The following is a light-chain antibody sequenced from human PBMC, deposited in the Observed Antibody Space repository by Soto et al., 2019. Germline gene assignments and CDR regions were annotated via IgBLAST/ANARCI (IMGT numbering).Light chain of an antibody. J-gene: IGKJ1*01. Sequence: EIVLTQSPGTLSSSPGERATLSCRASQTVTSNYLAWYQQKPGQAPRLLFFGASIRATGLPDRFSGGGSGTDFTLTISRLEPEDFAVYYRQQYGTSPGTFGQGTKVEVK. CDR2: GAS. V-gene: IGKV3-20*01. CDR1: QTVTSNY. CDR3: QQYGTSPGT.